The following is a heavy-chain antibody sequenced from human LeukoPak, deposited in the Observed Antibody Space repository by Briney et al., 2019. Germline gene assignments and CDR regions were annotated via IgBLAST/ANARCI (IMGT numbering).Heavy chain of an antibody. CDR2: ISSDGSYK. D-gene: IGHD3-22*01. CDR3: ARGLAYYYDSTAYFLDY. Sequence: GGSLRLSCAASGFTFRSYAIHWVRQAPGQGLEWVTIISSDGSYKNYADSVKGRFTISRDNSKNTLYLQMSSLRPEDTAVYYCARGLAYYYDSTAYFLDYWGQGTLVTVSS. CDR1: GFTFRSYA. J-gene: IGHJ4*02. V-gene: IGHV3-30*04.